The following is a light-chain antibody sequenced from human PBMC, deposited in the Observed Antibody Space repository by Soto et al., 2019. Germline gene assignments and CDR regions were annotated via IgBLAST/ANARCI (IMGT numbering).Light chain of an antibody. CDR2: YDT. J-gene: IGLJ2*01. CDR3: QVWDSSSDHLVV. CDR1: NIGSKS. Sequence: SYELTQPPSVSVAPGKTARLTCGGNNIGSKSVHWYQQKPGQAPVLVIYYDTDRPSGIPERFSGSKSGNMATLTISRVEAGDEADYYCQVWDSSSDHLVVFGGGTKLTDL. V-gene: IGLV3-21*04.